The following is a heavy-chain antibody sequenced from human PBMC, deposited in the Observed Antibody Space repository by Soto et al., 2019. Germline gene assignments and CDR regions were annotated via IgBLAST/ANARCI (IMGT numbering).Heavy chain of an antibody. J-gene: IGHJ4*02. CDR3: VWNTRAEVLGR. V-gene: IGHV3-15*01. D-gene: IGHD1-1*01. Sequence: DVQLVESGGGLGMPGGSLRLSCLVSGITFKDAWVSWVRQAPRKGLDWVARIKSYGSGGTADYTQAVTGRFTISRDDSQRTIYLQMNSLRNEDTAVDFCVWNTRAEVLGRWGQGTLVTVSS. CDR2: IKSYGSGGTA. CDR1: GITFKDAW.